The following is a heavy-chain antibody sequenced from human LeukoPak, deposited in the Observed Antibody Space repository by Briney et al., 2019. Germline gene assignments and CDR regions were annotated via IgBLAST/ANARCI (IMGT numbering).Heavy chain of an antibody. CDR3: ARAYGTNGYFQLPIDY. V-gene: IGHV3-23*01. Sequence: GGSLRLSCAASGFTFSSYAMSWVRQAPGKGVEWISGITAAGDTTHHTDSVQGRFTISRDNSKNTLFLQMNSLRVEDTALYYCARAYGTNGYFQLPIDYWGQGTLVSVSS. D-gene: IGHD2-8*01. J-gene: IGHJ4*02. CDR2: ITAAGDTT. CDR1: GFTFSSYA.